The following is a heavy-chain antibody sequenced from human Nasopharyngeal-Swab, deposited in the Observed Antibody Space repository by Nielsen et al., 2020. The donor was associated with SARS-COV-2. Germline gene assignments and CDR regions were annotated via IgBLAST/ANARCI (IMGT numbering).Heavy chain of an antibody. CDR2: IYWNDGK. CDR3: AHSYDFWNGHYSYGMDV. CDR1: GFSLSTTGVG. D-gene: IGHD3-3*01. Sequence: SGPTLVKPTQTLTLTCTFSGFSLSTTGVGVGWIRQPPGKALEWLAVIYWNDGKRYSPSLGSRLTITKDTSKQQVVLIMTNMDPVDTATYYCAHSYDFWNGHYSYGMDVWGQGTTVTVSS. V-gene: IGHV2-5*01. J-gene: IGHJ6*02.